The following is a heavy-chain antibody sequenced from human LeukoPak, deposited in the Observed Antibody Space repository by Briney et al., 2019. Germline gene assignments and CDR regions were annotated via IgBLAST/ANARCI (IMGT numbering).Heavy chain of an antibody. CDR3: ARGPHYAVSYYYYMDV. J-gene: IGHJ6*03. CDR2: IIPIFGTA. CDR1: GGTFSSYA. V-gene: IGHV1-69*06. Sequence: SVKVSCKASGGTFSSYAISWVRQAPGQGREWMGRIIPIFGTANYAQKFQGRVTITADKSTSTAYMELSSLRSEDTAVYYCARGPHYAVSYYYYMDVWGKGTTVTVSS. D-gene: IGHD4-17*01.